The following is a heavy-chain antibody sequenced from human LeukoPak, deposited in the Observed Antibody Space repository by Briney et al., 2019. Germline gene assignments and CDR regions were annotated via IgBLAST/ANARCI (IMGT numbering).Heavy chain of an antibody. Sequence: PSETLSLTCTVSGGSISSGDYYWSWIRQPPGKGLEWLGYIYYSGSTYYNPSLKSRVTISVDTSKNQFSLKLTSVTAADTAVYYCARSFRVVTAYYFDYWGQGTLVTVSS. V-gene: IGHV4-30-4*01. CDR3: ARSFRVVTAYYFDY. J-gene: IGHJ4*02. D-gene: IGHD2-21*02. CDR2: IYYSGST. CDR1: GGSISSGDYY.